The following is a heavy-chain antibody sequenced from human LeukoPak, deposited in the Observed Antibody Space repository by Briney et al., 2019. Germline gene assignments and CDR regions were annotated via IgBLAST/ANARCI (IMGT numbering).Heavy chain of an antibody. V-gene: IGHV3-48*02. Sequence: PGGSLRLSCAASGFTFSDYYMNWVRQAPGKGLEWVSYISSSSSTTYYADSVKGRFTISRDNAKNSLYLQMNSLRDEDTAVYYCARGRGYSGYDYDAFDIWGQGTMVTVSS. D-gene: IGHD5-12*01. CDR1: GFTFSDYY. CDR2: ISSSSSTT. CDR3: ARGRGYSGYDYDAFDI. J-gene: IGHJ3*02.